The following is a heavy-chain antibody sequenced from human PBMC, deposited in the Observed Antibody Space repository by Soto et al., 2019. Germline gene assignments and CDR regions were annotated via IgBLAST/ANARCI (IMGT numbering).Heavy chain of an antibody. J-gene: IGHJ3*02. CDR1: GFTFSTYA. CDR3: AKRSTSTGFGDPFDI. D-gene: IGHD3-10*01. CDR2: ISSSGGNT. V-gene: IGHV3-23*01. Sequence: EVQLLESGGDLVQPGGSLRLSCAASGFTFSTYAMSWVRQAPGKGLEWVSTISSSGGNTYYTDSVKGRFTISRDNTKNTHYLKINRLRAEDTAIYYCAKRSTSTGFGDPFDIWGQGTMVTVSS.